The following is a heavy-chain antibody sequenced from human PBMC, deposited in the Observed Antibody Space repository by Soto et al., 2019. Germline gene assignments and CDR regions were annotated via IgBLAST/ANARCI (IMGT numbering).Heavy chain of an antibody. CDR2: ISGSGGST. CDR1: GFTFSSYA. V-gene: IGHV3-23*01. D-gene: IGHD3-22*01. CDR3: VKDPFSRITMIVLVSHPLF. J-gene: IGHJ4*02. Sequence: GGSLRLSCAASGFTFSSYAMSWVRHAPGKGLEWVSAISGSGGSTYYADSVKGRFTISRDNSKNTLYLQMSSLRAEDTAVYYCVKDPFSRITMIVLVSHPLFWGQGTLVTVSS.